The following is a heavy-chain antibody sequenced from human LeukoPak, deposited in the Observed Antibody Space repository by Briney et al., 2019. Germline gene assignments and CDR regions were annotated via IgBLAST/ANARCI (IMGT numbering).Heavy chain of an antibody. CDR3: ARDILTGSQSRFQH. J-gene: IGHJ1*01. Sequence: GGSLRLSCAASGFTFSSNAMSWVRHPPGRGLEWVSAISGSGDATHYADSVKGRFTISRDNAKNSLYLQMNSLRAEDTAVYYCARDILTGSQSRFQHWGQGTLVTVSS. CDR1: GFTFSSNA. V-gene: IGHV3-23*01. D-gene: IGHD3-9*01. CDR2: ISGSGDAT.